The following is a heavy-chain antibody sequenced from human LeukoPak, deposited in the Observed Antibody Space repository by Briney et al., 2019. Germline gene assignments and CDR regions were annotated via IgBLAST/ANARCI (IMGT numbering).Heavy chain of an antibody. Sequence: ASVKVSCKASGYTFTSYYMHWVRQAPGQGLEWMGIINPSGGSTSYAQKFQGRVTITADESTSTAYMELSSLRSEDTAVYYCARDGRGGSSLYWGQGTLVTVSS. D-gene: IGHD1-26*01. CDR1: GYTFTSYY. J-gene: IGHJ4*02. V-gene: IGHV1-46*01. CDR3: ARDGRGGSSLY. CDR2: INPSGGST.